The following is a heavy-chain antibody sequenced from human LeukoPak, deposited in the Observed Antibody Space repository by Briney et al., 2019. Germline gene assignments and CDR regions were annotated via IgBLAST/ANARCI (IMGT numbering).Heavy chain of an antibody. Sequence: PGGSLRLSCAASGFTVSCNEMNWVRQAPGKGLEWVSSIRGSGAITYYADSVKGRFTFSRDNSKNTLYLQMNSLRAEDTAVYYYAKGFHSGSNAYYFDYWGQGTLVTVSS. J-gene: IGHJ4*02. D-gene: IGHD7-27*01. V-gene: IGHV3-23*01. CDR1: GFTVSCNE. CDR2: IRGSGAIT. CDR3: AKGFHSGSNAYYFDY.